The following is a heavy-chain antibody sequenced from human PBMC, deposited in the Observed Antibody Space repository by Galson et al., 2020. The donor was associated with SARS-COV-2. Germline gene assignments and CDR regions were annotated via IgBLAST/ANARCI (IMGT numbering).Heavy chain of an antibody. CDR2: LSGLSTYI. Sequence: GGYLRLSCAASGFTFKTYSMNWVRQAPGKGLEWVSSLSGLSTYIYYADSVKGRFTISRDNAKNSLYLQMNSLRGEDTAVYYCARDGEQLVSPGHTNWFDPWGQGTLVTVSS. J-gene: IGHJ5*02. CDR3: ARDGEQLVSPGHTNWFDP. V-gene: IGHV3-21*01. CDR1: GFTFKTYS. D-gene: IGHD6-6*01.